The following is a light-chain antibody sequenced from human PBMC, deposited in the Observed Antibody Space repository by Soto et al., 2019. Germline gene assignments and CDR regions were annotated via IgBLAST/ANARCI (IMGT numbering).Light chain of an antibody. CDR3: SSYTTSTTYV. J-gene: IGLJ1*01. Sequence: QSVLTQPASVSGSPGQSIAISCTGTTSDVGAYNYVSWYQQHPGKAPKLMIYQVSNRPSGVSNRFSGSKSGNTASLAISGLQAEDEAGYYCSSYTTSTTYVFATGTKVTAL. CDR2: QVS. CDR1: TSDVGAYNY. V-gene: IGLV2-14*01.